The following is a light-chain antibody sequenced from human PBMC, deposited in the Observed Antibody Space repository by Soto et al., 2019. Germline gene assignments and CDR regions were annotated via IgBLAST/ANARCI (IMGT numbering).Light chain of an antibody. Sequence: QSVLTQPPSASGTPGQRVTISCSGSSSNIGSNTVNWYQQLPGTAPKLLIYSNNQRPSGVPDRFSGSKSGTSASLAISGRQSEDEADSYCAAWDDSLNGEVFGGGTKLTVL. CDR1: SSNIGSNT. J-gene: IGLJ2*01. V-gene: IGLV1-44*01. CDR2: SNN. CDR3: AAWDDSLNGEV.